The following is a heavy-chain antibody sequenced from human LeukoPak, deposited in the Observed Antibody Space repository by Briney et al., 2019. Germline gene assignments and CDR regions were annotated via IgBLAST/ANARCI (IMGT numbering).Heavy chain of an antibody. CDR1: GITFSSYA. CDR2: ISYDGSNK. J-gene: IGHJ4*02. Sequence: GGSLRLSCAASGITFSSYAMHWVRQAPGKGLEWVAVISYDGSNKYYADSVKGRFTISRDNSKNTLYLQMNSLRAEDTAVYYCARVMGRYCSSTSCYVDYWGQGTLVTVSS. D-gene: IGHD2-2*01. V-gene: IGHV3-30*04. CDR3: ARVMGRYCSSTSCYVDY.